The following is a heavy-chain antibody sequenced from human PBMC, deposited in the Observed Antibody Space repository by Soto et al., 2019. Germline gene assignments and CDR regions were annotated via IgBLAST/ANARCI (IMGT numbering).Heavy chain of an antibody. CDR2: INAGNGNT. J-gene: IGHJ6*02. CDR3: ARDWNSSWYDTTLRYYYYGMDV. Sequence: VASGKVSCKASGYTFTSYAMHWVRQAPGQRLEWMGWINAGNGNTKYSQKFQGRVTITRDTSASTAYMELSSLRSEDTAVYYCARDWNSSWYDTTLRYYYYGMDVWGQGTTVTVSS. CDR1: GYTFTSYA. V-gene: IGHV1-3*01. D-gene: IGHD6-13*01.